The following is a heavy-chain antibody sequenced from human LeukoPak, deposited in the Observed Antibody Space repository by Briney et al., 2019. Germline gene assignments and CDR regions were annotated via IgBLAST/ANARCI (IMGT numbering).Heavy chain of an antibody. CDR2: ISSSSSTI. CDR1: GFTFSSYS. D-gene: IGHD4-17*01. V-gene: IGHV3-48*01. Sequence: PGGSLRLSCAASGFTFSSYSMNWVRQAPGKGLEWVSSISSSSSTIYYADSVKGRFTISRDNAKNSLYLQMNSLRAEDTAVYYCARELVTTIGPQHWGQGTLVTVSS. J-gene: IGHJ1*01. CDR3: ARELVTTIGPQH.